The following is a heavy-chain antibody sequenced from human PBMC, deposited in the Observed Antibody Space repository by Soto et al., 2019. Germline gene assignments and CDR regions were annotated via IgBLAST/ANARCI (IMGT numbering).Heavy chain of an antibody. CDR3: ASFIGAAVRI. Sequence: QMQLQESGPGMVKPSGTLSLTCAVSGGSVSSPNWWTWVRQPPGKGLECLGDIYHIASTNPYNPSLKTRVTISLNRSQNLLSLRLTSVTAEDTAVYFCASFIGAAVRIWGQGTLVTVSS. CDR2: IYHIAST. CDR1: GGSVSSPNW. J-gene: IGHJ4*02. D-gene: IGHD6-25*01. V-gene: IGHV4-4*02.